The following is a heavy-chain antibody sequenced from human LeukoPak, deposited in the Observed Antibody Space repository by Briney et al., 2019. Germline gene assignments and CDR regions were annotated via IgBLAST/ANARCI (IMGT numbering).Heavy chain of an antibody. CDR3: ARAADTVTTGYFNY. D-gene: IGHD4-17*01. CDR1: GASISSGTYS. J-gene: IGHJ4*02. CDR2: IFSSGST. V-gene: IGHV4-61*02. Sequence: SQTLSLTCTVSGASISSGTYSWSWIRQPAGKGLEWIGRIFSSGSTNYNPSLKSRVTISVDTSKNQFSLKLSSVTAADTAVYFCARAADTVTTGYFNYWGQGTPVTVSS.